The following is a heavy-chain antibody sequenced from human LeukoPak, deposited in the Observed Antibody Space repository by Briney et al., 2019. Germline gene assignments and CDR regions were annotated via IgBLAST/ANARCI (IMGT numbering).Heavy chain of an antibody. CDR2: IYYSGTT. CDR3: AREGIRGSYYTD. D-gene: IGHD1-26*01. Sequence: PSETLSLTCTVSGGSISSYYWSWIRQPPGKGLEWIGYIYYSGTTKYNPSLSSRVTISVDTSKDQFSLNLTSVTAADTAVYYCAREGIRGSYYTDWGQGTLVIVSS. CDR1: GGSISSYY. J-gene: IGHJ1*01. V-gene: IGHV4-59*01.